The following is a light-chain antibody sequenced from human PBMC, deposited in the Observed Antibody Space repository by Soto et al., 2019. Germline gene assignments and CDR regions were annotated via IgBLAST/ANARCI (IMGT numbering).Light chain of an antibody. V-gene: IGKV3-11*01. CDR3: QHRSDWPRYT. CDR1: QSVHTS. CDR2: DAS. Sequence: EIVLTQSPATLSLSPGERATLSCRASQSVHTSLAWYQQKPGQAPRVLIYDASNRATGIPARFSGSGSGTDFTLPITSLEPEDFAVYYCQHRSDWPRYTFGQGTTLEIK. J-gene: IGKJ2*01.